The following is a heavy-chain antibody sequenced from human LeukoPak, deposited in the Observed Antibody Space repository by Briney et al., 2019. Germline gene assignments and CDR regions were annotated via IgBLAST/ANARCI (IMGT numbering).Heavy chain of an antibody. D-gene: IGHD5-12*01. CDR2: ILPIYGTE. Sequence: SLKVSCKAPGGTLCSYAISCVRHTPGQGLEWMGEILPIYGTEIYAQKSQGRVTITTDESTRTGYMELSSLRSEDTAVYYCAESGGCDLGYYYYYMDVWGKGTTVTVSS. V-gene: IGHV1-69*05. J-gene: IGHJ6*03. CDR1: GGTLCSYA. CDR3: AESGGCDLGYYYYYMDV.